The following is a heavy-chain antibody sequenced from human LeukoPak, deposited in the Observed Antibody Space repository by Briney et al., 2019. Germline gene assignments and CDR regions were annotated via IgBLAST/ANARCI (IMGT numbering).Heavy chain of an antibody. D-gene: IGHD3-10*01. J-gene: IGHJ4*02. Sequence: GGSLRLSCAASGMTFISYAMSWVRQAPGKGLEWVSGITGSGESTYYADSVKGRFTISRDISKNTPSLQMHSLRAEDAAIYYCAKLSGSYYNSPFYFDYWGQGTLVTVSS. CDR3: AKLSGSYYNSPFYFDY. V-gene: IGHV3-23*01. CDR1: GMTFISYA. CDR2: ITGSGEST.